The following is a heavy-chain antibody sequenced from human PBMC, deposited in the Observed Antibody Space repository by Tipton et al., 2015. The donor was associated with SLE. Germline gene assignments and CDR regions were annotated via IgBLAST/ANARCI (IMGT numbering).Heavy chain of an antibody. CDR2: INVDGNSI. J-gene: IGHJ3*02. D-gene: IGHD3-10*01. CDR3: TRVSVAGAQALDI. V-gene: IGHV3-74*01. CDR1: GFTFNDYW. Sequence: SLRLSCVASGFTFNDYWMHWVRQAPGEGLVWVSRINVDGNSISYADSVKGRFTISRDNAKKTVHLQLSNLRDEDTAIYYCTRVSVAGAQALDIWGQGTTVTVAS.